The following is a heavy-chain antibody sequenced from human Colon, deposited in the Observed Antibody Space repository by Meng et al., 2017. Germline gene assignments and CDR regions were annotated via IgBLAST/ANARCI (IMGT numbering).Heavy chain of an antibody. CDR2: IYTSGST. V-gene: IGHV4-59*10. Sequence: QVQLRQWGGGLLKPSETLSLTFAVSGASISSYYWSWIRQPAGKGLEWIGRIYTSGSTTYNPSLKSRVTMSVDTSKKQFSLKLSSVTAADTAMYYCARHIAVAGTGAFDVWGQGTMVTVSS. D-gene: IGHD6-19*01. CDR3: ARHIAVAGTGAFDV. J-gene: IGHJ3*01. CDR1: GASISSYY.